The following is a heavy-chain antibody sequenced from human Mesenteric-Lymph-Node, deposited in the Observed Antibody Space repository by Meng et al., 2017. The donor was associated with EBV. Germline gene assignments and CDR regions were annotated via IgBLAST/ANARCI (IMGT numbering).Heavy chain of an antibody. CDR1: GYSFSKYG. CDR2: ISGYSGNT. D-gene: IGHD3-9*01. CDR3: ARNLDWLYHFDY. Sequence: QVQLVQSGGEVKKPGASVKVSCKASGYSFSKYGVSWVRQAPGQGLEWMGWISGYSGNTKYAQNLQGRVIMTTDASTDTAYMELRSLRADDTALYYCARNLDWLYHFDYWGQGTLVTVSS. V-gene: IGHV1-18*01. J-gene: IGHJ4*02.